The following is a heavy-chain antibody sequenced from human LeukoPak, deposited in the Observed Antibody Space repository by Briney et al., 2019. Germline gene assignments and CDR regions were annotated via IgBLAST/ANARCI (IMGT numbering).Heavy chain of an antibody. V-gene: IGHV3-30*18. Sequence: GGSLRLSCAASGLTFSTNGMHWVRQAPGKGLEWVAVISYDGSDKYYADSVKGRFTISRDNSKNTLYLQMNSLRAEDTAVYYCAKDLSAGWSLDYWGQGTLVTVSS. CDR2: ISYDGSDK. J-gene: IGHJ4*02. CDR1: GLTFSTNG. CDR3: AKDLSAGWSLDY. D-gene: IGHD6-19*01.